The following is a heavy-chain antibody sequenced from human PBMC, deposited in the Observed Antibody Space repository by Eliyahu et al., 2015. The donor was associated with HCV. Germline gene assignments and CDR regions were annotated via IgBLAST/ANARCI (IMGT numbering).Heavy chain of an antibody. CDR3: ASFSSSSES. CDR2: ISSSSSYI. Sequence: EVQLVESGGGLVKPGGSLRLSCAASGFTFSSYSMNWVRQAPGKGLEWVSSISSSSSYIYYADSVKGRFTISRDNAKNSLYLQMNTLRAEDTAVYYCASFSSSSESWGQGTLVTVSS. D-gene: IGHD6-13*01. CDR1: GFTFSSYS. V-gene: IGHV3-21*01. J-gene: IGHJ4*01.